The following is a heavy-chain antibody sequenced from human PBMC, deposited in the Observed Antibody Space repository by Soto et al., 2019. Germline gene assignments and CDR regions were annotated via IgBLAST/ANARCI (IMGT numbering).Heavy chain of an antibody. CDR3: ARDSRTGHSENCGGDCPWGASYYYYGMDV. V-gene: IGHV3-53*01. J-gene: IGHJ6*02. CDR2: IYSGGST. D-gene: IGHD2-21*02. CDR1: GFTVSSNY. Sequence: GGSLRLSCAASGFTVSSNYMSWVRQAPGKGLEWVSVIYSGGSTYYADSVKGRFTISRDNSKNTLYLQMNSLRAEDTAVYYCARDSRTGHSENCGGDCPWGASYYYYGMDVWGQGTTVTVSS.